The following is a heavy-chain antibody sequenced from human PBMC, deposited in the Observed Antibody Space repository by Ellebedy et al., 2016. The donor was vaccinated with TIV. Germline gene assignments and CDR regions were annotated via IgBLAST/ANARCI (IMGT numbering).Heavy chain of an antibody. J-gene: IGHJ6*03. CDR1: GFTFTNYG. CDR3: ARGVETYYFYYMDL. V-gene: IGHV3-33*01. CDR2: IWFDGSDK. D-gene: IGHD2-15*01. Sequence: GGSLRLXXAASGFTFTNYGLHWVRQAPGKGMEWVALIWFDGSDKYYTDSVKGRFTISRDNSKETLYLDMNSLRAEDTAVYYCARGVETYYFYYMDLWGIGTTVTVSS.